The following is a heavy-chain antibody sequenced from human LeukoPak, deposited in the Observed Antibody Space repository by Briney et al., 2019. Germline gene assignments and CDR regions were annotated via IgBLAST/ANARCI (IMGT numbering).Heavy chain of an antibody. D-gene: IGHD2-2*01. J-gene: IGHJ5*02. CDR2: ISAYNGNT. CDR3: ARIIGDIVVVPAAMAGGPNWFDP. Sequence: GASVKVSCKASGYTFTSYGISWVRQAPGQGLEWMGWISAYNGNTNYAQKLQGRVTMTTDTSTSTAYMELRSLRSDDTAVYYCARIIGDIVVVPAAMAGGPNWFDPWGQGTLVTVSS. V-gene: IGHV1-18*01. CDR1: GYTFTSYG.